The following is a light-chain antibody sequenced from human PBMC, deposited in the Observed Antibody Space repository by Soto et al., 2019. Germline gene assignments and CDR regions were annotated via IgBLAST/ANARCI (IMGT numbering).Light chain of an antibody. CDR2: KND. Sequence: SGLTQPRSASETPGQRVTISCSGSTSDIGKNFVYWYQQLPGMAPRLLIYKNDQRPSGVPDRFSGCKSGTSASLAISGVRSEDEADYFCAVWDDSLTAYLFGSGTKVTV. J-gene: IGLJ1*01. CDR1: TSDIGKNF. V-gene: IGLV1-47*01. CDR3: AVWDDSLTAYL.